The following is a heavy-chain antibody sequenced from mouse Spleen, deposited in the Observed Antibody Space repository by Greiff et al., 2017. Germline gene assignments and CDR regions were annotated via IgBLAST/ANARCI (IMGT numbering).Heavy chain of an antibody. V-gene: IGHV1-67*01. Sequence: VKVVESGPELVKPGVSVKISCKGSGYTFTDYAMHWVKQSHAKSLEWIGVISTYYGDASYNQKFKGKATMTVDKSSSTAYMELARLTSEDSAIYYCARPPDYYGSSYGWFAYWGQGTLVTVSA. CDR2: ISTYYGDA. J-gene: IGHJ3*01. D-gene: IGHD1-1*01. CDR3: ARPPDYYGSSYGWFAY. CDR1: GYTFTDYA.